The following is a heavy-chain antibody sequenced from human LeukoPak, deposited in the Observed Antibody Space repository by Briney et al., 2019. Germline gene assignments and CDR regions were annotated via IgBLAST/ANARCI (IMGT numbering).Heavy chain of an antibody. J-gene: IGHJ4*02. CDR1: GGSFSGYF. Sequence: SETLSLTCAVHGGSFSGYFWSWIRQPPGKGLEWIGEINHSGITHYNPSLKSRVTISVDTSKNQFSLKMNSVTAADTAVYYCARSGTALDFDYWGQGTLLTVSS. CDR3: ARSGTALDFDY. D-gene: IGHD5-18*01. CDR2: INHSGIT. V-gene: IGHV4-34*01.